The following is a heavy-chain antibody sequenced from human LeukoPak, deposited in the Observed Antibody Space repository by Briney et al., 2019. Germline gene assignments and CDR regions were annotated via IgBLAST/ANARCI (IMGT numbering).Heavy chain of an antibody. CDR2: ISSSSSTI. D-gene: IGHD5-12*01. Sequence: PGGSLRLSCAASGFTFSSYSMNWVRQAPGKGLEWVSYISSSSSTIYYADSVKGRFTISRDNAKNSLYLQMNSLRAEDTAVYYCARPFQAWITDYWGQGTLVTVSS. V-gene: IGHV3-48*04. J-gene: IGHJ4*02. CDR3: ARPFQAWITDY. CDR1: GFTFSSYS.